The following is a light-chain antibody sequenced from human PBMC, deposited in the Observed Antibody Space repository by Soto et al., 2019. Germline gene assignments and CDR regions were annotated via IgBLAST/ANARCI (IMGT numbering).Light chain of an antibody. V-gene: IGKV2-28*01. Sequence: EIVLTHSPLSLPVTLGEPASIACRSSQSLLQSNGYTFLDWYLQKPGQSPQLLIYLGSNRASGVPDRFSGSGSGTDSTLKISRVEAEDVGVYYCMQVLEAWTFGQGTKVDIK. CDR1: QSLLQSNGYTF. J-gene: IGKJ1*01. CDR2: LGS. CDR3: MQVLEAWT.